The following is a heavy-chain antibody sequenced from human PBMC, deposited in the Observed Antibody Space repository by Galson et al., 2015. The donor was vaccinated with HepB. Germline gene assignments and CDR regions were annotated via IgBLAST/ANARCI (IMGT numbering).Heavy chain of an antibody. CDR3: TRGVAALIAYHMDV. V-gene: IGHV3-49*03. D-gene: IGHD2-15*01. CDR1: GFTFGDYA. Sequence: SLRLSCAGSGFTFGDYAMSWFRQAPGKGLEWVSLIRKKAYGGTAEYAATAKGRFTISRDDSEGIAYLEMNSLRTEDTAVYYCTRGVAALIAYHMDVWGKGTTVTVSS. CDR2: IRKKAYGGTA. J-gene: IGHJ6*03.